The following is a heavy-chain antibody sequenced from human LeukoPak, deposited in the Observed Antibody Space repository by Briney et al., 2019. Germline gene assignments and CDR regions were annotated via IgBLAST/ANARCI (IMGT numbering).Heavy chain of an antibody. V-gene: IGHV3-74*01. D-gene: IGHD4-17*01. J-gene: IGHJ4*02. CDR2: INSDGSST. CDR3: ARAGSDYGDYWTRFDY. CDR1: GFTFSSYW. Sequence: GGSLRLSCAASGFTFSSYWMHWVRQAPGKGLVWVSRINSDGSSTTYADSVKGRFTISRDNAKNTLYLQMNSLRVEDTAVYYCARAGSDYGDYWTRFDYCGQGTLVTVSS.